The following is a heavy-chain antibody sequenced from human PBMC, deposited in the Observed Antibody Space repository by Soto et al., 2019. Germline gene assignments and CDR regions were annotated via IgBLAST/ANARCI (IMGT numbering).Heavy chain of an antibody. CDR1: GGSISSGGYY. J-gene: IGHJ4*02. V-gene: IGHV4-31*03. CDR3: ARVGSSGYLPPSGFDY. CDR2: IYYSGST. D-gene: IGHD3-22*01. Sequence: QVQLQESGPGLVKPSQTLSLTCTVSGGSISSGGYYWSWIRQHPGKGLEWIGYIYYSGSTYYNPSLKSRVTISVDTSKNQFSLKLSSVTAADTAVYYCARVGSSGYLPPSGFDYWGQGTLVTVSS.